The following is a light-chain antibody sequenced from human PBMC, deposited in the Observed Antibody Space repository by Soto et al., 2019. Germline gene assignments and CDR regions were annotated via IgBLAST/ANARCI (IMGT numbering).Light chain of an antibody. V-gene: IGKV3-15*01. Sequence: IVLTQSPATLSVSPGDRATLSCRATETISTNLAWFQHKPGQAPRLLIYAASTRPSGIPARFSGRGSGTEFTLTITSLQSEDFAVYYCQQYNNWHPLTFAGGTKVDI. CDR2: AAS. J-gene: IGKJ4*01. CDR1: ETISTN. CDR3: QQYNNWHPLT.